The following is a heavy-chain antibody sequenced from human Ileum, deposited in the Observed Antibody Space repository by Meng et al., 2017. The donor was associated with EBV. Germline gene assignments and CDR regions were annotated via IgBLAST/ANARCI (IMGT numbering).Heavy chain of an antibody. CDR2: IYYSGST. D-gene: IGHD2-15*01. V-gene: IGHV4-59*08. J-gene: IGHJ4*02. Sequence: QVQLQDSGPGLVKPSEPLSLTCTFSGGSISSYYWSWIRQPPGKGLEWIGYIYYSGSTNYNPSLKSRVTISVDTSKNQFSLNLSSVTAADTAVYYCARGGWSLDYWGQGTLVTVSS. CDR1: GGSISSYY. CDR3: ARGGWSLDY.